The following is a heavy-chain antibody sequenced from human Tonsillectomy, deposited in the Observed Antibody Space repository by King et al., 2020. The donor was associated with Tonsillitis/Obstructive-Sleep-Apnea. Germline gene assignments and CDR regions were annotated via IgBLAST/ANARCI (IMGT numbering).Heavy chain of an antibody. J-gene: IGHJ3*02. Sequence: VQLQESGPGLVKPSETLSLTCTVSGGSISSYYWSWIRQPAGKGLEWIGRIYTSGSTNSNPSLKSRVTMSVDTSKNQFSLKLSSVTAADTAVYYCARNVIVVVPAAFLAFDIGGKGTMVTVSS. V-gene: IGHV4-4*07. CDR3: ARNVIVVVPAAFLAFDI. CDR1: GGSISSYY. D-gene: IGHD2-2*01. CDR2: IYTSGST.